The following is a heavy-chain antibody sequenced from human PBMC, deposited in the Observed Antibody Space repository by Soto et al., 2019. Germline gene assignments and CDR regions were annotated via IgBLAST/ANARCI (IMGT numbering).Heavy chain of an antibody. CDR1: GFTFSNYA. J-gene: IGHJ3*02. CDR2: ISSSGGRN. V-gene: IGHV3-23*01. Sequence: EVQLLESGGDLVQPGGSLRLSCAASGFTFSNYAMSWVRQAPGKGLEWVSGISSSGGRNYYADSVRGRFTISRDNSKNTLAQQMTSMRAEDTALYYCAKDPNGDYVAGFEMGGQGTKVTFYS. D-gene: IGHD4-17*01. CDR3: AKDPNGDYVAGFEM.